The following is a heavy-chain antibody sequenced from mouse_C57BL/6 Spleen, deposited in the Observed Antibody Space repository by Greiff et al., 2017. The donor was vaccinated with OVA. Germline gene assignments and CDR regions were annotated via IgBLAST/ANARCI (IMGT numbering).Heavy chain of an antibody. Sequence: EVKLQESGPGLVKPSQSLSLTCSVTGYSITSGYYWNWIRQFPGNKLEWMGYISYAGSNNYNPSLKNRISITRDTSKNQFFLKLNSVTTEDTATYYCARDYGSLYFDYWGQGTTLTVSS. J-gene: IGHJ2*01. CDR1: GYSITSGYY. V-gene: IGHV3-6*01. D-gene: IGHD1-1*01. CDR2: ISYAGSN. CDR3: ARDYGSLYFDY.